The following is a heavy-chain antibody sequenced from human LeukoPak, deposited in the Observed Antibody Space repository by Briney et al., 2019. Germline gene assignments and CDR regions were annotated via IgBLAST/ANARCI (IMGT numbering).Heavy chain of an antibody. Sequence: SETLSLTCSVSVDSFSSYYWSWIRQPAGKGLEWIGRIYTSGSTNYNPSLKSRVTISVDTSKNQFSLKLSSVTAADTAVYYCARDSSLVVANTFDYWGQGTLVTVSS. CDR3: ARDSSLVVANTFDY. J-gene: IGHJ4*02. CDR1: VDSFSSYY. CDR2: IYTSGST. D-gene: IGHD5-12*01. V-gene: IGHV4-4*07.